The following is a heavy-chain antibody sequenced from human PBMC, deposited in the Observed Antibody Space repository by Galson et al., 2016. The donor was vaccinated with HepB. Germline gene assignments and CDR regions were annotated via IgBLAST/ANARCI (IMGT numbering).Heavy chain of an antibody. V-gene: IGHV6-1*01. CDR1: WDSVTCNSAT. CDR3: ARVRSGYSGYANPYYYGMDV. D-gene: IGHD5-12*01. CDR2: TYYRSKWYN. J-gene: IGHJ6*02. Sequence: FALSWDSVTCNSATWNWIRQSPSRGLEWLGRTYYRSKWYNDYALSVKSRITINPDTSKNQFSLQLNSVTPEDTAVYYCARVRSGYSGYANPYYYGMDVWGQGTTVTVSS.